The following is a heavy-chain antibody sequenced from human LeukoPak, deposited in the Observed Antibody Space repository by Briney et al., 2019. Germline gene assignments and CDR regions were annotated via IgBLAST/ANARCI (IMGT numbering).Heavy chain of an antibody. CDR2: ISSSSSTI. CDR1: GFTFSSYA. J-gene: IGHJ4*02. Sequence: GGSLRLSCAASGFTFSSYAMSWVRQAPGKGLEWVSYISSSSSTIYYADSVKGRFTISRDNAKNSLYLQMNSLRAEDTAVYYCARGKGSYPTDYWGQGTLVTVSS. D-gene: IGHD1-26*01. V-gene: IGHV3-48*01. CDR3: ARGKGSYPTDY.